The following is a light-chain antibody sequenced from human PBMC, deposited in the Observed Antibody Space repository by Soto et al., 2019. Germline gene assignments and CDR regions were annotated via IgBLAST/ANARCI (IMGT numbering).Light chain of an antibody. J-gene: IGKJ4*01. CDR1: QGISSY. Sequence: DLPLTQSPSFLSASVGDRVTITCRAGQGISSYLAWYQQKPGKAPRLLISAASTLQSGVPSRFSGSGSGTEFTLTISSLRPEDFATYYCQQLKIYPLTFGGGTKVEIK. CDR2: AAS. V-gene: IGKV1-9*01. CDR3: QQLKIYPLT.